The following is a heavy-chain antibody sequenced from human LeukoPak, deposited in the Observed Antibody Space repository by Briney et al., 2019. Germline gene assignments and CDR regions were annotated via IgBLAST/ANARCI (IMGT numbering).Heavy chain of an antibody. CDR2: IYYSGST. Sequence: SETLSLTCTVSGDSISSGDYYWSWIRQPPGKGLEWIGNIYYSGSTYYNPSLKSRVTISVDTSKNQFSLKLSSVTAADTAVYYCARVGPGVWFDYWGQGTLVTVS. J-gene: IGHJ4*02. CDR1: GDSISSGDYY. V-gene: IGHV4-30-4*01. CDR3: ARVGPGVWFDY. D-gene: IGHD3-16*01.